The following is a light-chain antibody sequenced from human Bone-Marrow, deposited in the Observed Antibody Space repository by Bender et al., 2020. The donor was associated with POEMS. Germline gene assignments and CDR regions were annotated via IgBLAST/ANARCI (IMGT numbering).Light chain of an antibody. V-gene: IGLV2-23*01. CDR3: CSYAARSTWV. CDR1: SSDVGGLNF. Sequence: QSALTQPPSASGSPGQSVTISCTGASSDVGGLNFVSWYQHHPGKAPKLIIYEGSKRPSGVSNRFSGSKSGNTASLTVSGLQAEDEADYYCCSYAARSTWVFGGGTKLTVL. J-gene: IGLJ3*02. CDR2: EGS.